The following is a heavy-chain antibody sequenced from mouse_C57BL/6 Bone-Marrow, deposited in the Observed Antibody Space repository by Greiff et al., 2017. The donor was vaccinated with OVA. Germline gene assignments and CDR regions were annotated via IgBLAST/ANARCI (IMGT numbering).Heavy chain of an antibody. CDR1: GYTFTSYD. CDR3: ARGIYDGLWYFDV. D-gene: IGHD2-3*01. J-gene: IGHJ1*03. V-gene: IGHV1-85*01. CDR2: IYPRDGST. Sequence: QVQLKESGPELVKPGASVKLSCKASGYTFTSYDINWVKQRPGQGLEWIGWIYPRDGSTKYNEKFKGKATLTVDTSSSTAYMELHSLTSEDSAVYFCARGIYDGLWYFDVWGTGTTVTVSS.